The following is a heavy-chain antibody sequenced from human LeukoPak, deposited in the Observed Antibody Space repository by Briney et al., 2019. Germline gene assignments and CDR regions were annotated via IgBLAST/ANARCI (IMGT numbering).Heavy chain of an antibody. V-gene: IGHV3-43*01. CDR3: AKNGARYYDSSGYYYVDY. CDR2: ISWDGGST. J-gene: IGHJ4*02. D-gene: IGHD3-22*01. CDR1: GFTFDDYT. Sequence: GGSLRLSCAASGFTFDDYTMHWVRQAPGKGLEWVSLISWDGGSTYYADSVKGRFTISRDNSKNSLYLQMNSLRTEDTALYYCAKNGARYYDSSGYYYVDYWGQGTLVTVSS.